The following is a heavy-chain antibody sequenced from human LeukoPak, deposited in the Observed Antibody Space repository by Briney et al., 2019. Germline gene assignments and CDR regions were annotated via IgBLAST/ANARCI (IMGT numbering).Heavy chain of an antibody. CDR2: VYYSGST. D-gene: IGHD2-21*02. Sequence: SETVSLTCTVSGGSISSYYWSWFGQPPGRGLEWVGYVYYSGSTNYNPSLKSRVVISVDTSKNQFSLRLSSVTAADTAMYYCARLEHCGGDCYSINFWGQGTLVTVSS. CDR1: GGSISSYY. CDR3: ARLEHCGGDCYSINF. J-gene: IGHJ4*02. V-gene: IGHV4-59*08.